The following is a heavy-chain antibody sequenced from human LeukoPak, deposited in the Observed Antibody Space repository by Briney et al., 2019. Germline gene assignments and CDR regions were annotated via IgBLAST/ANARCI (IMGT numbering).Heavy chain of an antibody. V-gene: IGHV3-48*03. J-gene: IGHJ4*02. CDR3: ASFLVVNFDY. CDR1: GFGFSHYE. D-gene: IGHD3-22*01. CDR2: ISSSGETM. Sequence: SGGSLRLSCAASGFGFSHYEMNWVRQAPGKGLEWVSYISSSGETMSYADSVKGRFTISRDNSRDSLYLQMNSLRTEDTAVYYCASFLVVNFDYWGQGTLVTVSS.